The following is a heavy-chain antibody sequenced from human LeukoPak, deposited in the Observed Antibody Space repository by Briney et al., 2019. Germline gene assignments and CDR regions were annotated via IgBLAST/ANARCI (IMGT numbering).Heavy chain of an antibody. V-gene: IGHV4-30-2*01. CDR3: ARGDPLTPMIPRGQLGFDP. CDR2: IFHRGST. Sequence: SETLSLTCAVSGGSISNGNYTWSWIRQPPGKGLEWIGYIFHRGSTYYSPSLKSRVTFSVDRSMNQFSLKLSSVTAADTAVYYCARGDPLTPMIPRGQLGFDPWGQGTLVTVSS. D-gene: IGHD1-1*01. J-gene: IGHJ5*02. CDR1: GGSISNGNYT.